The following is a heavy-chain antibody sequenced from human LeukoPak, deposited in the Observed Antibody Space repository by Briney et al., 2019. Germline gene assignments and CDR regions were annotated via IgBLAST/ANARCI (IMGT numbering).Heavy chain of an antibody. Sequence: GGSLRLSCAASGFTFSNAWMNWVRQAPGKGLGWVGHIKSKTDGGTTDYAAPVKGRFTISRDDLKNTLYLQMNSLKTEDTAVYYCTTGLYSSSWYYFDNWGQGTLVTVSS. V-gene: IGHV3-15*01. CDR2: IKSKTDGGTT. CDR1: GFTFSNAW. D-gene: IGHD6-13*01. J-gene: IGHJ4*02. CDR3: TTGLYSSSWYYFDN.